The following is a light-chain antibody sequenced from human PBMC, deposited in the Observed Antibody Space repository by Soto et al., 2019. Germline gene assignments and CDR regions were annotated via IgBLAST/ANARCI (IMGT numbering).Light chain of an antibody. CDR2: SSN. Sequence: QAVVTQPPSASGTPGQRVTISCSGGSSNIEKNYVYWYQQLPGAAPKLLIYSSNLRPSGVPDRFSGSKSGTSASLAISGLQSEDEADYCCAAWDDSLNGVVFGGGTKLTVL. CDR1: SSNIEKNY. J-gene: IGLJ2*01. V-gene: IGLV1-44*01. CDR3: AAWDDSLNGVV.